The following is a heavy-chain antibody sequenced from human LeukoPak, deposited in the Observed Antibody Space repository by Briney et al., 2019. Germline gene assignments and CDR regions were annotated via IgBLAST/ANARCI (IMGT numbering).Heavy chain of an antibody. CDR3: TRHGGWYEYWFDA. V-gene: IGHV4-4*09. CDR2: IYTSGST. Sequence: SESLSLTCIVAGGSISSYYWSWIRQPPGKGLGWIGYIYTSGSTNYNPCLKSGVTIPGDTPKDQFSLKLRSVTAAATAVYYCTRHGGWYEYWFDAWGPGTLVTVSS. J-gene: IGHJ5*02. D-gene: IGHD6-19*01. CDR1: GGSISSYY.